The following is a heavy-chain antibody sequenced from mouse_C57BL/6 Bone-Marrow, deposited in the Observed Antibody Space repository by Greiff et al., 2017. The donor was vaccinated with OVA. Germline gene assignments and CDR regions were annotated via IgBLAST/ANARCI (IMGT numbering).Heavy chain of an antibody. Sequence: QVTLKVSGPGILQPSQTLSLTCSFSGFSLSTFGMGVGWIRQPSGKGLEWLAHIWWDDDKYYNPSLKSRLTISKATSKNQVFLKIANVDTADTATYYCARFPTGTTDLYYFDYWGQGTTLTVSS. CDR1: GFSLSTFGMG. V-gene: IGHV8-8*01. CDR2: IWWDDDK. D-gene: IGHD4-1*02. CDR3: ARFPTGTTDLYYFDY. J-gene: IGHJ2*01.